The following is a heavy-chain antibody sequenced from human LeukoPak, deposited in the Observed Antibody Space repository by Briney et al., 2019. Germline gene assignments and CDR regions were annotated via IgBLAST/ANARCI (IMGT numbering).Heavy chain of an antibody. D-gene: IGHD3-22*01. CDR3: ARSFSPNYYDLLDY. V-gene: IGHV4-59*01. CDR1: GGSISTYY. J-gene: IGHJ4*02. Sequence: SETLSLTCTGSGGSISTYYWSWIRQPPGRGLEWIGYIYYRGSTNYNPSLKSRVTISLDTSKNQFSLKLNSVTAADTAMYYCARSFSPNYYDLLDYWGQGTLVTVSS. CDR2: IYYRGST.